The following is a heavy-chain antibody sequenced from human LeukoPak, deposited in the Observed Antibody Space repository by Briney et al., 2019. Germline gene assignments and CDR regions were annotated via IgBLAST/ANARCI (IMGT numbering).Heavy chain of an antibody. Sequence: ASVKVSCKASGYTFTSYGISWVRQAPGQGLEWMGWISAYNGNTNYAQKLQGRVTMTTDTSTSTAYMELRSLRSDDTAVYYCARGARYCSSTSCYPNWFDPWGQGTLVTVSS. CDR2: ISAYNGNT. D-gene: IGHD2-2*01. CDR1: GYTFTSYG. V-gene: IGHV1-18*01. CDR3: ARGARYCSSTSCYPNWFDP. J-gene: IGHJ5*02.